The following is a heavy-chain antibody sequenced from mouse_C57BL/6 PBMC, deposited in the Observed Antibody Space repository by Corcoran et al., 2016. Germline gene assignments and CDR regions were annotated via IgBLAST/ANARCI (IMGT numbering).Heavy chain of an antibody. Sequence: EVQLQQSGAELVRPGASVKLSCTASGFNIKDYYMHWVKQRPERGLEWIGRIEPEDGDTEYAPKFQGKATMTADTSSNTAYLQLSSLTSEDTAVYYCTTYGSSPYYAMDYWGQGTSVTVSS. V-gene: IGHV14-1*01. CDR1: GFNIKDYY. D-gene: IGHD1-1*01. J-gene: IGHJ4*01. CDR3: TTYGSSPYYAMDY. CDR2: IEPEDGDT.